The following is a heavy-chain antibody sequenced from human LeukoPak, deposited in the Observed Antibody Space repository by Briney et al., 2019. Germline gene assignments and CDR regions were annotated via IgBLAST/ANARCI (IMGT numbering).Heavy chain of an antibody. CDR3: ARHFGDFWSGYYNNWFDP. D-gene: IGHD3-3*01. V-gene: IGHV5-51*01. J-gene: IGHJ5*02. CDR2: IYPGDSDT. Sequence: GESLKISCKGSGYSFTNYWIGWVRQMPGKGLEWMGIIYPGDSDTRYSPSFQGQVTISADKSISTAYLQWSSLKASDTAMYYCARHFGDFWSGYYNNWFDPWGQGTLVTVSS. CDR1: GYSFTNYW.